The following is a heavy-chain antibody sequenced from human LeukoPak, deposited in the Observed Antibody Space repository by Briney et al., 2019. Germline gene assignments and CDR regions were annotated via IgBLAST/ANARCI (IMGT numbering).Heavy chain of an antibody. V-gene: IGHV4-39*01. CDR1: GGSISSSSYY. Sequence: PSETLSLTCTVSGGSISSSSYYWGWVRRPPGKGLEWIGSIYYSGSTYYNPSLKSRVTISVDTSKNQFSLKLSSVTAADTAVYYCARDYGDLNYWGQGTLVTVSS. D-gene: IGHD4-17*01. CDR3: ARDYGDLNY. CDR2: IYYSGST. J-gene: IGHJ4*02.